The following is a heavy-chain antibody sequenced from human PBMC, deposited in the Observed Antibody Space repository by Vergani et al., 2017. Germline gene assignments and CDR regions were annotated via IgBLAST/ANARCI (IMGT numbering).Heavy chain of an antibody. Sequence: QVQLQESGPGLVKPSQTLSPTCTVSGGSISSGSYYWSWIRQPAGKGLEWIGRIYTSGSTNYNPSLKSRVTMSVDTSKNQFSLKLSSVTAADTAVYYCARDQWDDDGPRGWFAPWGQGILFTVSS. J-gene: IGHJ5*02. V-gene: IGHV4-61*02. CDR2: IYTSGST. D-gene: IGHD5-24*01. CDR3: ARDQWDDDGPRGWFAP. CDR1: GGSISSGSYY.